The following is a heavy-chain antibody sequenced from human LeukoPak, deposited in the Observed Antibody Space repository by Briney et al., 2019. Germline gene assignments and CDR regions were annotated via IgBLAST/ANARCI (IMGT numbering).Heavy chain of an antibody. CDR1: GFTFSSSE. Sequence: GGSLRLSCAASGFTFSSSEMNWVRQAPGKGLEWVSYISTSGSTIYYADSVKGRFTISRDNAENSLYLQMNSLRAEDTAVYYCAREGRGYSYAFEYWGQGTLVTVSS. D-gene: IGHD5-18*01. CDR2: ISTSGSTI. V-gene: IGHV3-48*03. J-gene: IGHJ4*02. CDR3: AREGRGYSYAFEY.